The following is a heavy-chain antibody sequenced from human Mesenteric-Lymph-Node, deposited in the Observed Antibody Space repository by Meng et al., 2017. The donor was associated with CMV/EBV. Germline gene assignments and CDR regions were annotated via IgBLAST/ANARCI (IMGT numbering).Heavy chain of an antibody. V-gene: IGHV3-21*01. CDR3: ASREGGF. CDR1: GFSFSAYS. CDR2: ISSSSSYI. Sequence: GESLKISCAASGFSFSAYSMSWVRQAPGRGLEWVASISSSSSYIHYADSVEGRFTISRDNLRNSLFLQVNSLGAEDSAVYYCASREGGFWGQGTPVTVSS. D-gene: IGHD3-16*01. J-gene: IGHJ4*02.